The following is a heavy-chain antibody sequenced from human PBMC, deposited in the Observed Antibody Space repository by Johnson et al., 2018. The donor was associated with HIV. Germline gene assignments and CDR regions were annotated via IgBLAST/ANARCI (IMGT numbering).Heavy chain of an antibody. V-gene: IGHV3-30-3*01. CDR2: ISYDGSNK. CDR1: GFTFSSYA. CDR3: AGDAEGAFDI. Sequence: QVQLVESGGGLVKPGGSLRLSCAASGFTFSSYAMHWVRQAPGKGLEWVAVISYDGSNKYYADSVKGRFTISRDNSKNTLYLQMNGLRAEDTAVYNCAGDAEGAFDIWGQGTMVTVSS. J-gene: IGHJ3*02.